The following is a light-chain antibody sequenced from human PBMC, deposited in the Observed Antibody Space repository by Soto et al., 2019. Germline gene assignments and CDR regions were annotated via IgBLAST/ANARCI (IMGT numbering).Light chain of an antibody. CDR3: QQYNDWPPNLT. CDR2: GAS. Sequence: EIVMTQSPATLSLSPGERATLSCRASQSVSSNLAWYQQKPGQAPRLLIYGASTRATGIPARLSGSGSGTEFTLTISSLQSEDFAVYYCQQYNDWPPNLTFGGGTKVEIK. J-gene: IGKJ4*01. CDR1: QSVSSN. V-gene: IGKV3-15*01.